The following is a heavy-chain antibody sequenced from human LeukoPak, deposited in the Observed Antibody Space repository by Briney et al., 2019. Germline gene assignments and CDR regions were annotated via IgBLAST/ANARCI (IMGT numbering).Heavy chain of an antibody. J-gene: IGHJ4*02. CDR2: MSWNSGSI. CDR3: AKGVEMATITYFDY. V-gene: IGHV3-9*03. CDR1: GFTFDDYA. D-gene: IGHD5-24*01. Sequence: PGRSLRLSCAASGFTFDDYAMHWVRQAPGKGLEWVSGMSWNSGSIGYADSVKGRFTISRDNAKNSLYLQTNSLRAEDMALYYCAKGVEMATITYFDYWGQGTLVTVAS.